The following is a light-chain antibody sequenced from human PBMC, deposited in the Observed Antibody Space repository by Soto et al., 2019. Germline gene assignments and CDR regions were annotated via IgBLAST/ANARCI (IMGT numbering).Light chain of an antibody. J-gene: IGKJ4*01. Sequence: EIVLTQSPGTLSLSPGERATLSCRASQSVSSSFLAWYQQKPGQAPRLLIYGASSRATGLPDTFSGSGSGTEFTLTISRLEPEYVAVYYCQQYGSSPLTFGGGTKVEIK. CDR1: QSVSSSF. CDR2: GAS. V-gene: IGKV3-20*01. CDR3: QQYGSSPLT.